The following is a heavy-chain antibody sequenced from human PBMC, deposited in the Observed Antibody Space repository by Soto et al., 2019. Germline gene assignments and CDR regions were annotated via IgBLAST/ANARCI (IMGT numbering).Heavy chain of an antibody. V-gene: IGHV4-31*03. CDR2: IYYSGST. Sequence: PSETLSLTCTVSGGSISSGGYYWSWIRQHPGKGLEWIGYIYYSGSTYYNPSLKSRVTISVDTSKNQFSLKLSSVTAADTAVYYCASGGGTSSYYYYGMDVWGQGTTVTV. CDR1: GGSISSGGYY. D-gene: IGHD2-2*01. CDR3: ASGGGTSSYYYYGMDV. J-gene: IGHJ6*02.